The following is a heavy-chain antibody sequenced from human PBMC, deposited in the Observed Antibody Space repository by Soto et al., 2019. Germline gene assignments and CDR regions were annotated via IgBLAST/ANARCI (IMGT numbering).Heavy chain of an antibody. D-gene: IGHD4-17*01. Sequence: ESLKISFKGSGYYFPSYWIGWVRQMPGKGLEWMGIFYPGDSDTRYSPSFQGQVTISADRSISTAYLQWSSLKPSDTAMYYCARQGNGAEGFDYWGQGTLVTVSS. J-gene: IGHJ4*02. CDR2: FYPGDSDT. V-gene: IGHV5-51*01. CDR3: ARQGNGAEGFDY. CDR1: GYYFPSYW.